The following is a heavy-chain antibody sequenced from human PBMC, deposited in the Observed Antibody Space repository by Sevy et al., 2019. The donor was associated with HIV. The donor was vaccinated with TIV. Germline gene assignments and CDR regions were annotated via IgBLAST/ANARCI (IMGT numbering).Heavy chain of an antibody. CDR3: AGYRDDGYCTNGVCFNFDN. V-gene: IGHV3-9*01. Sequence: GGSLRLSCAASGFTFDDYAMHWVRQAPGKGLEWVSGISWNSGSIDYADSVKGRFTISRDNAKNSLYLQMKSLRADDTALYYGAGYRDDGYCTNGVCFNFDNWGQGTLVTVSS. D-gene: IGHD2-8*01. J-gene: IGHJ4*01. CDR1: GFTFDDYA. CDR2: ISWNSGSI.